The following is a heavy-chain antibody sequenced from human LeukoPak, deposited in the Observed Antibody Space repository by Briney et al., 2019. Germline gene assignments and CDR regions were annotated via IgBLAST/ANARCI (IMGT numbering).Heavy chain of an antibody. CDR1: GFTLSGHW. CDR3: AKSDWFDP. Sequence: SGGSLRLSCAASGFTLSGHWMHWFRQPPGKGLAWVSRNKYDGSESYYADSVKGRFTISRGNAKNTLYLQMNSLRVEDTAVYYCAKSDWFDPWGQGTLVTVSS. J-gene: IGHJ5*02. V-gene: IGHV3-74*01. CDR2: NKYDGSES.